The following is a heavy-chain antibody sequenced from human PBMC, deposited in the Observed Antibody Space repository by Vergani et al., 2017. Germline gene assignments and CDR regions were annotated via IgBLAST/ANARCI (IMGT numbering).Heavy chain of an antibody. J-gene: IGHJ6*03. Sequence: QVQLVQSGAEVKKPGSSVKVSCKASGGTFSSYAISWVRQAPGQGLEWMGGIIPIFGTANYAQKFQGRVTITADESTSTADIELSSLRSEETAVYYCARDTANGNYLTPEGYYYYMDVWGKGTTVTVSS. D-gene: IGHD1-7*01. CDR2: IIPIFGTA. CDR1: GGTFSSYA. V-gene: IGHV1-69*01. CDR3: ARDTANGNYLTPEGYYYYMDV.